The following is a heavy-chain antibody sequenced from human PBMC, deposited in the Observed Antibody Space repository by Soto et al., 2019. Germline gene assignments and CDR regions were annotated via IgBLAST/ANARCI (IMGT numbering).Heavy chain of an antibody. D-gene: IGHD6-13*01. Sequence: EVQLVESGGDLVQPGGSLRLSCAASGFTFSRYEMNWVRQAPGKGLEWISYISTSGSTIYYADSVKGRFTISRDNAKNSLSLQMNSLRAEDTAVDYWARELAAAGSFEYWGQGTLVTVSS. CDR3: ARELAAAGSFEY. CDR2: ISTSGSTI. V-gene: IGHV3-48*03. CDR1: GFTFSRYE. J-gene: IGHJ4*02.